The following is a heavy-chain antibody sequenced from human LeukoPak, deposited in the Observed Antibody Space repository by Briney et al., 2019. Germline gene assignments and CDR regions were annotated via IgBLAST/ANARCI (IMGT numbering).Heavy chain of an antibody. CDR2: MYDSGST. CDR1: GGSISSYY. V-gene: IGHV4-59*01. J-gene: IGHJ4*02. D-gene: IGHD1-26*01. CDR3: ARHGGSYTFDF. Sequence: PSETLSLTCTASGGSISSYYWSWIRQPPGKGLELIGYMYDSGSTNYNPSLKSRVTISVDTSKNQFSLRLSSVTAADTAVYYCARHGGSYTFDFWGQGVLVTVSS.